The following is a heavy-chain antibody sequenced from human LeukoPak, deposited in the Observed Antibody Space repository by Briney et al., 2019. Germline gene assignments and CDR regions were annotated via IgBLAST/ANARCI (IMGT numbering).Heavy chain of an antibody. V-gene: IGHV1-18*01. CDR2: ISAYNGNT. Sequence: ASVKLSCKASGYTFTNYGITWVRQAPGQGLEWMGWISAYNGNTNYAQKLQGRVTMTIDKTTSTAYMELRSLRSDDTAVYYCAKGGANCSGGRCPLNWFDPWGQGTPVTVSS. D-gene: IGHD2-15*01. CDR3: AKGGANCSGGRCPLNWFDP. J-gene: IGHJ5*02. CDR1: GYTFTNYG.